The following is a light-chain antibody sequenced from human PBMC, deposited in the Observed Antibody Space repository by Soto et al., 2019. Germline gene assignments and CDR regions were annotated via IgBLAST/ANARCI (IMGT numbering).Light chain of an antibody. J-gene: IGKJ1*01. CDR3: QQYNSYSVT. CDR2: DAS. V-gene: IGKV1-5*01. Sequence: GDRVTITCRASQSISSWLAWYQQKPGKAPKLLIYDASSLESGVPSRFSGSGSGTEFTLTISSLQPDDFATYYCQQYNSYSVTFCQGTKVEIK. CDR1: QSISSW.